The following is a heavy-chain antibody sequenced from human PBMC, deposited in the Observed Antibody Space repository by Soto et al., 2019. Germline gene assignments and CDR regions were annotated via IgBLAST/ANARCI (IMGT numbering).Heavy chain of an antibody. CDR3: ATEVMGDSRYNWFDP. CDR1: GYTLTELS. Sequence: VKVSCKVSGYTLTELSMHWVRQAPGKGLEWMGGFDPDDGETIYAQKFQGRVTMTEDTSTDTAYMELSSLRSEDTAVYYCATEVMGDSRYNWFDPWGQGTLVTVSS. J-gene: IGHJ5*02. CDR2: FDPDDGET. D-gene: IGHD6-13*01. V-gene: IGHV1-24*01.